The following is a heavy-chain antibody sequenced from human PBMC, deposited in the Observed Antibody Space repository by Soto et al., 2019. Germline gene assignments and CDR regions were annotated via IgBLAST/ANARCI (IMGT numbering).Heavy chain of an antibody. Sequence: QVQVVQSGAEVKKPGSSVKVSCQTSGGTFSGYTINWVRQAPGQGLEWMGRIIPVHHLPPYAQKFQVRLTITADKSTSTAYMELSNLRSEDTGVYYCASDSGSGWAFWGQGTLVTVSS. CDR2: IIPVHHLP. V-gene: IGHV1-69*04. J-gene: IGHJ4*02. CDR3: ASDSGSGWAF. CDR1: GGTFSGYT. D-gene: IGHD6-19*01.